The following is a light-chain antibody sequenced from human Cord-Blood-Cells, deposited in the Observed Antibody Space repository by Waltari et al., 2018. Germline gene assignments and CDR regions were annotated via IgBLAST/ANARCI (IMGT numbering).Light chain of an antibody. CDR3: SSYTSSSTLLV. CDR2: DVS. J-gene: IGLJ3*02. V-gene: IGLV2-14*01. CDR1: SSDVGGYNY. Sequence: QSALTQPASVSGSPGQSITISCTGTSSDVGGYNYVSRYQQHPGKAPKLMIYDVSNRPSGVSNRFSGSKSGNTASLTISGLQADDEADYYCSSYTSSSTLLVFGGGTKLTVL.